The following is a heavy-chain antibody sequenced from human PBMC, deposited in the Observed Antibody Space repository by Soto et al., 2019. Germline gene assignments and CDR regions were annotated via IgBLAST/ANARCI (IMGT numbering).Heavy chain of an antibody. J-gene: IGHJ4*02. CDR3: ARDATLYDSSAYYYLY. CDR1: GGTFSRYT. V-gene: IGHV1-69*13. D-gene: IGHD3-22*01. Sequence: GASVKVSCKASGGTFSRYTITWVRQAPGQGREWMGGITPMFGTPNYAQKFQGRVTITADESTSTAYMELSSLRSEDTAMYYCARDATLYDSSAYYYLYWGQGTLVTVSS. CDR2: ITPMFGTP.